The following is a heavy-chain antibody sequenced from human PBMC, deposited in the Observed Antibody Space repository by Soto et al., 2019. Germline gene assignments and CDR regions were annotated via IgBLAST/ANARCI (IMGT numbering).Heavy chain of an antibody. D-gene: IGHD3-10*01. V-gene: IGHV1-2*02. J-gene: IGHJ4*02. Sequence: QVQLVQSGAEVKKPGASVKVSCKTSGYTFTAYYIHWVRQAPGQGLEWMGWINPNSGDTKYAQNLQDRVTMTRETSISTSYMKLRSMVSDATAVSFGAGQLKAGGGYWGQGILVTVSS. CDR1: GYTFTAYY. CDR3: AGQLKAGGGY. CDR2: INPNSGDT.